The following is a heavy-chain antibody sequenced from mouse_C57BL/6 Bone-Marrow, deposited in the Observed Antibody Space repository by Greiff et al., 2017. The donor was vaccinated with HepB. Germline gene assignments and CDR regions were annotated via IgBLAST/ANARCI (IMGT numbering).Heavy chain of an antibody. CDR3: ARPSLYYYGSTY. J-gene: IGHJ2*01. CDR2: IYPRSGNT. CDR1: GYTLTSYG. D-gene: IGHD1-1*01. Sequence: QVQLKQSGAELARPGASVKLSCKASGYTLTSYGISWVKQRTGQGLEWIGEIYPRSGNTYYNEKFKGKATLTADKSSSTAYMELRSLPSEDSAVYFCARPSLYYYGSTYWGQGTTLTVSS. V-gene: IGHV1-81*01.